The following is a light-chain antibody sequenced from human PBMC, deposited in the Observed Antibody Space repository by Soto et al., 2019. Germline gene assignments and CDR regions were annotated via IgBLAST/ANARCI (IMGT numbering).Light chain of an antibody. J-gene: IGKJ5*01. V-gene: IGKV3-20*01. CDR1: QSISSTS. CDR3: QQYGNSPFT. Sequence: EIVLTQSPCTLSLSLGERATLSCRASQSISSTSLAWYQQKPGQASRLLIYGASTRATGIPDRFSGSESGTDFTLTISRLEPEDFVVYYCQQYGNSPFTFGQGTRLEIK. CDR2: GAS.